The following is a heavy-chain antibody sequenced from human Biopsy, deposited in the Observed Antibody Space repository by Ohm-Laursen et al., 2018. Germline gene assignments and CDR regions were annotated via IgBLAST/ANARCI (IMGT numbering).Heavy chain of an antibody. CDR1: GFTFDDYA. Sequence: LSLTCAPSGFTFDDYAMHWVRQVPGQGLEWVSGISWNSGSIGYADSVKGRFTITRDNAKNSRYLQMNSLRVEDTAFYYCANSGGSGCYSHLWGRGTLVTVSS. J-gene: IGHJ2*01. CDR3: ANSGGSGCYSHL. CDR2: ISWNSGSI. V-gene: IGHV3-9*01. D-gene: IGHD3-10*01.